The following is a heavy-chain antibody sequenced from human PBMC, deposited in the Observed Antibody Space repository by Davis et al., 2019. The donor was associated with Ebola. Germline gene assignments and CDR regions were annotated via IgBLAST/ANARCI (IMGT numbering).Heavy chain of an antibody. D-gene: IGHD6-13*01. CDR2: IYSGGST. V-gene: IGHV3-66*01. CDR1: GFSVSSNY. CDR3: ASPSIAAAGTLYYYYGMDV. J-gene: IGHJ6*02. Sequence: PGGSLRLSCAVSGFSVSSNYMSWVRQAPGKGLEWVSVIYSGGSTYYADSVKGRFTISRDNSKNTLYLQMNSLRAEDTAVYYCASPSIAAAGTLYYYYGMDVWGQGTTVTVSS.